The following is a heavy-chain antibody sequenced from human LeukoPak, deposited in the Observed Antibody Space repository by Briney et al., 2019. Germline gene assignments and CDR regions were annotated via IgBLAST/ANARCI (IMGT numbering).Heavy chain of an antibody. V-gene: IGHV1-18*01. CDR1: GYTFTSYG. CDR2: ISAYNGNT. CDR3: ARYGFSSGGLQGYWYFDL. D-gene: IGHD6-19*01. Sequence: ASVKVSCKASGYTFTSYGISWVRQAPGQGLEWMGWISAYNGNTNYAQKLQGRVTMTRDTSTSTVYMELSSLRSEDTAVYYCARYGFSSGGLQGYWYFDLWGRGTLVTVSS. J-gene: IGHJ2*01.